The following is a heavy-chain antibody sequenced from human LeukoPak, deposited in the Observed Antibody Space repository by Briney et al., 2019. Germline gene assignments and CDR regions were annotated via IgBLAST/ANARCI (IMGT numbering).Heavy chain of an antibody. J-gene: IGHJ4*02. CDR1: GFTFSTYN. CDR2: ISSSSSTI. CDR3: AKVAPGTDPYLRY. D-gene: IGHD1/OR15-1a*01. Sequence: GGSLRLSCAASGFTFSTYNMNWVRQAPGKGLEWVSYISSSSSTIYYADYVQGRFTVSRDNAKNSLYLQMNSLRDEDTAVYYCAKVAPGTDPYLRYWGQGTLVTVSS. V-gene: IGHV3-48*02.